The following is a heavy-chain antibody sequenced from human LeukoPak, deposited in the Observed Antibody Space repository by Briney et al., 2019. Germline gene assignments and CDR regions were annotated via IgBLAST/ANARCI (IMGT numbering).Heavy chain of an antibody. J-gene: IGHJ4*02. CDR1: GFTFSSYS. D-gene: IGHD6-13*01. V-gene: IGHV3-21*04. CDR2: ISSSSSYI. CDR3: ARGRSSSWYNYFDY. Sequence: PGGSLRLSCAASGFTFSSYSMNWVRQAPGKGLEWVSSISSSSSYIYYADSVKGRFTISRDNSKNTLFLQMNSLRAEDTAVYYCARGRSSSWYNYFDYWGQGTLVTVSS.